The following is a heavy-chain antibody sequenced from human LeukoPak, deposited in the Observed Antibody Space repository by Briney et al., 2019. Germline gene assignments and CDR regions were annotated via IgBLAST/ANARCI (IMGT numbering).Heavy chain of an antibody. V-gene: IGHV3-30*18. D-gene: IGHD3-10*01. CDR1: GFTFSSYG. CDR3: AKTSWDTMAPGYFDY. CDR2: ISYDGSTK. J-gene: IGHJ4*02. Sequence: PGRSLRLSCAASGFTFSSYGMNWVRQAPGKGLEWVAVISYDGSTKYYADSVKGRFTISRDNSKTTLYLQMNSARAEDTAVYYCAKTSWDTMAPGYFDYWGQGTLVTVSS.